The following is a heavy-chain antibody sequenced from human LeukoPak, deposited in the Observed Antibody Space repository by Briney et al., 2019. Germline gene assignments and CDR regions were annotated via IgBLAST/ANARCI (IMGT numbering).Heavy chain of an antibody. J-gene: IGHJ4*02. Sequence: PGGSLRLSCAASGFTFSSYYMAWVRQVPGKGLEWVAKMNQNEGERNYVDSVKGRFTISGDSAKNSLYLQMNGLRAEDTAVYYCARAGVRKYGRFYFDYWGQGTLVTVSS. CDR1: GFTFSSYY. V-gene: IGHV3-7*01. D-gene: IGHD2-8*01. CDR3: ARAGVRKYGRFYFDY. CDR2: MNQNEGER.